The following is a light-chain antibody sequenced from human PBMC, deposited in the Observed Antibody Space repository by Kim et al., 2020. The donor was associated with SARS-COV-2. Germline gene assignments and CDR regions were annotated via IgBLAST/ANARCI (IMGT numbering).Light chain of an antibody. CDR3: QAWDSSTVV. CDR2: QDN. CDR1: KLGDKY. Sequence: SYELTQPPSVSVSPGQTASITCSGDKLGDKYTCWYQQKPGQSPVLVIYQDNKRPSGIPERFSGSNSGNTATLTISGIQAMDEADYFCQAWDSSTVVFGGGTQLTVL. V-gene: IGLV3-1*01. J-gene: IGLJ2*01.